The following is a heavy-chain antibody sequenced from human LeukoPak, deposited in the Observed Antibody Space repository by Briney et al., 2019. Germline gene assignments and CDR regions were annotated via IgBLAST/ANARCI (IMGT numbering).Heavy chain of an antibody. CDR1: GGSISGSY. D-gene: IGHD3-16*01. Sequence: SETLSLTCSVSGGSISGSYWNWIRQPPGKGLEWIGYVSYSGSTNYNPSLKSRVTISVDTSKNQLSLKLSSVTAADTAVFYCASLRVPGYFDYWGQGTLVTVSS. CDR2: VSYSGST. J-gene: IGHJ4*03. CDR3: ASLRVPGYFDY. V-gene: IGHV4-59*12.